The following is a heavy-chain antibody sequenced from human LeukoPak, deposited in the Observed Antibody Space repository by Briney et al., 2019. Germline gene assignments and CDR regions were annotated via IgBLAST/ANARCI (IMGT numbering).Heavy chain of an antibody. CDR3: ANRDYSDAFSI. CDR2: IYHSGST. Sequence: SETLSLTCAVSGGSISSGGYSWSWIRQPPGKGLEWIGYIYHSGSTYYNPSLKSRVTISVDTSKNQFSLKLSSVTAADTAVYYCANRDYSDAFSIWGQGTIVTVSS. CDR1: GGSISSGGYS. J-gene: IGHJ3*02. V-gene: IGHV4-30-2*01. D-gene: IGHD2-15*01.